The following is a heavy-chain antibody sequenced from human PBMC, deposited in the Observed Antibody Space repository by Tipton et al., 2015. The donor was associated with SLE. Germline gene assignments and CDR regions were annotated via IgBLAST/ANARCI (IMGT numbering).Heavy chain of an antibody. CDR3: ARIRDGYLDDAFDI. D-gene: IGHD5-24*01. V-gene: IGHV4-39*01. CDR1: GGPVTGGSYF. Sequence: TLSLTCTVSGGPVTGGSYFWGWIRQPPGKGLEWIGSIYYSGSTYYNPSLKSRVTISVGTSKNQFSLKLSSVTAADTAVYYCARIRDGYLDDAFDIWGQGTMVTVSS. CDR2: IYYSGST. J-gene: IGHJ3*02.